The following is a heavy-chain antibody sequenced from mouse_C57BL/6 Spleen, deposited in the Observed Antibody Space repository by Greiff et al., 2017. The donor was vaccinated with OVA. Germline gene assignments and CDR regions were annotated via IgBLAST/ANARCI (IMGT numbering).Heavy chain of an antibody. D-gene: IGHD3-2*02. J-gene: IGHJ3*01. CDR3: ARSRAQATSAY. V-gene: IGHV1-82*01. Sequence: VKLQESGPELVKPGASVKISCKASGYAFSSSWMNWVKQRPGKGLEWIGRIYPGDGDTNYNGKFKGKATLTADKSSSTAYMQLSSLTSEDSAVYFCARSRAQATSAYWGQGTLVTVSA. CDR1: GYAFSSSW. CDR2: IYPGDGDT.